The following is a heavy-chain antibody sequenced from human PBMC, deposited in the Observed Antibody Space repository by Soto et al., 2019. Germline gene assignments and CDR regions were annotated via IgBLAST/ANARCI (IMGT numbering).Heavy chain of an antibody. D-gene: IGHD3-22*01. CDR2: IGTAGDT. Sequence: GGSLRLSCSASGFAFSSYDMHWVRQGPGKGLEWVSAIGTAGDTNYAGSVKGRFTISRENAKNSLYLQMNSLRAGDTAIYFCARAIGPTLFDYWGQGTLVTVSS. CDR3: ARAIGPTLFDY. CDR1: GFAFSSYD. V-gene: IGHV3-13*04. J-gene: IGHJ4*02.